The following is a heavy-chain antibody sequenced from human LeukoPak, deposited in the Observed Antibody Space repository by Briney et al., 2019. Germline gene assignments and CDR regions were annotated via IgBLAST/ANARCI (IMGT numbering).Heavy chain of an antibody. CDR2: ISYDGTKQ. J-gene: IGHJ4*02. D-gene: IGHD3-22*01. Sequence: GGSLRLSCEGSGFTFSINAMHWVRQAPGKGLEWLAVISYDGTKQYFADSVKGRFTISRDNVKNSLYLEMNSLRVEDSAVYYCARDHYFDISGYLDYWGQGIPVTVSS. V-gene: IGHV3-30-3*01. CDR1: GFTFSINA. CDR3: ARDHYFDISGYLDY.